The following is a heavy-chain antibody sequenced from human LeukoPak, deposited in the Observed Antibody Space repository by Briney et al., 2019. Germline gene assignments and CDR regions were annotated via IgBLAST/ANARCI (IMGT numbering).Heavy chain of an antibody. D-gene: IGHD3-10*01. CDR3: ARRYYGDYFDY. V-gene: IGHV4-59*08. CDR1: GGSISGYY. J-gene: IGHJ4*02. Sequence: SETLSLTCTVSGGSISGYYWSWIRQPPGKGLEWIGYIYYSGSTNYNPSLKSRVTISVDTSKNQFSLKLSSVTAADTAVYYCARRYYGDYFDYWGQGTLVTVSS. CDR2: IYYSGST.